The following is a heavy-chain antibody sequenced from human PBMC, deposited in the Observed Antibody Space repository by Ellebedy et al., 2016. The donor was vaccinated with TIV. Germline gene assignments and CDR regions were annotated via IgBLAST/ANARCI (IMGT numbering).Heavy chain of an antibody. Sequence: PGGSLRLSCAASGFTFSSYSMNWVRQAPGKGLEYVGRTRSKVNTYTTEYAASVRGRCTISRDNSQNSLYLQMNSLKTEDTAVYYCTRDPGGIYDLWGRGTLVTVSS. J-gene: IGHJ2*01. CDR2: TRSKVNTYTT. CDR3: TRDPGGIYDL. CDR1: GFTFSSYS. V-gene: IGHV3-72*01. D-gene: IGHD3-16*01.